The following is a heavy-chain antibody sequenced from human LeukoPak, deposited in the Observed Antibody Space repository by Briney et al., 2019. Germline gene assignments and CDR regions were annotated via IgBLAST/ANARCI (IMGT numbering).Heavy chain of an antibody. CDR3: AREITITKTKRDYYYYGMDV. D-gene: IGHD3-3*01. J-gene: IGHJ6*02. Sequence: GASVKVSCKASGGTFSSYAISWVRQAPGQGLEWMGRIIPILGIANYAQKFQGRVTITADKSTSTAYMELSSLRSEDTAVYYRAREITITKTKRDYYYYGMDVWGQGTTVTVSS. CDR1: GGTFSSYA. V-gene: IGHV1-69*04. CDR2: IIPILGIA.